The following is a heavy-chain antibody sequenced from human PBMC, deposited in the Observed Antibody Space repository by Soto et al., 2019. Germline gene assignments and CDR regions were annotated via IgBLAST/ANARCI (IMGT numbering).Heavy chain of an antibody. J-gene: IGHJ6*02. CDR3: AKDSRGTLHYYGMDV. D-gene: IGHD1-1*01. CDR2: ISGSGGST. V-gene: IGHV3-23*01. Sequence: EVQLLESGGGLVQPGGSLRLSCAASGFTFSSYAMSWVRQAPGKGLEWVSAISGSGGSTYYADSVKGRFTISRDNAKNTLYLQMNSLRAEDTAVYSCAKDSRGTLHYYGMDVWGQGTTVTVSS. CDR1: GFTFSSYA.